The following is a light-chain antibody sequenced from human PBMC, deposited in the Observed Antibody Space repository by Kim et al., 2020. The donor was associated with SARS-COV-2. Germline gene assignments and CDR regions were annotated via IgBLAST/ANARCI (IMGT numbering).Light chain of an antibody. CDR3: QQYHSSPRT. V-gene: IGKV3-20*01. CDR1: ERLSSNY. CDR2: GSS. Sequence: SPGERATLSCGASERLSSNYLAWYQQKPGQAPRLLIYGSSSRATGISDRFSGSGSGTEFTLTISRLEPEDFAVYYCQQYHSSPRTFGQGTKVDIK. J-gene: IGKJ1*01.